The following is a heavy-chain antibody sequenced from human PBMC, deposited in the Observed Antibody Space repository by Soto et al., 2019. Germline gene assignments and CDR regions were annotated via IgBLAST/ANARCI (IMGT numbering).Heavy chain of an antibody. J-gene: IGHJ4*02. CDR1: GFSFSSSW. CDR2: IGEDGSQK. D-gene: IGHD6-19*01. V-gene: IGHV3-7*03. Sequence: EVQLVESGGGLVQPGGSLRLSCAASGFSFSSSWMCWVRQAPGKGLEWVANIGEDGSQKYYVDSVKGRFTISRDNAKNSLFLQMNSPRAEDTAVYYCARVSYSSGTAYWGQGTLVTVSS. CDR3: ARVSYSSGTAY.